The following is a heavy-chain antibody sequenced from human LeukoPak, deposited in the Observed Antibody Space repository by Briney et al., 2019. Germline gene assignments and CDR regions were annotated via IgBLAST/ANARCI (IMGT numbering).Heavy chain of an antibody. CDR3: AKDKRGSLDY. J-gene: IGHJ4*02. CDR2: INPSGDST. V-gene: IGHV1-46*03. CDR1: GYTFTIYY. Sequence: GASVNVSCKASGYTFTIYYIHWVRQATWRGLEWMGVINPSGDSTTSAQGFEGRLTMTRDTSTRTVYMDLSSLTSEDTAVYFCAKDKRGSLDYWGQGTMVVVSS. D-gene: IGHD2-15*01.